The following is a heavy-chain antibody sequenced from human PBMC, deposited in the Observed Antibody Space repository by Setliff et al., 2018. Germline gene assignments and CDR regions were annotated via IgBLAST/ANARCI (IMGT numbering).Heavy chain of an antibody. CDR1: GYPFGSYA. CDR3: AKDGGMGMVKAYYYGLDV. D-gene: IGHD5-18*01. V-gene: IGHV1-3*01. CDR2: INGGSGKT. J-gene: IGHJ6*02. Sequence: GASVKVSCKTSGYPFGSYAMHWLRQAPGQRPEWMGWINGGSGKTRYSQKFQGRVTITTDRSASTGYMEMVSLSNEDTAIYYCAKDGGMGMVKAYYYGLDVWGQGTSVTVSS.